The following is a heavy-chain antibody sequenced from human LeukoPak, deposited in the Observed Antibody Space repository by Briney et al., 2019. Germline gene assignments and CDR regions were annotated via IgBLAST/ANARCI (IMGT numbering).Heavy chain of an antibody. Sequence: GGSLRLSCAASGFTFSSYWMSWVRQAPGKGLEWVANIKQDGSEKYYVDSVKGRFTISRDNAKNSLYLQMNSLRAEDTAVYYCARAVSDYYDSSLFDYWGQGTLVTVSS. CDR3: ARAVSDYYDSSLFDY. CDR1: GFTFSSYW. J-gene: IGHJ4*02. D-gene: IGHD3-22*01. CDR2: IKQDGSEK. V-gene: IGHV3-7*01.